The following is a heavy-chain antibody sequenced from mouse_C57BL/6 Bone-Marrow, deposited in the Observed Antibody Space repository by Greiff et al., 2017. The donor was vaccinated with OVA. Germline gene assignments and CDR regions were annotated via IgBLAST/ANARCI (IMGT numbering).Heavy chain of an antibody. CDR3: ARFFITTFMDD. D-gene: IGHD1-1*01. CDR1: GFTFSDYY. V-gene: IGHV5-12*01. Sequence: EVQLVESGGGLVQPGGSLKLSCAASGFTFSDYYMYWVRQTPEKRLEWVAYISNGGGSTYYPDTVKGRFTISRDNAKNTLYLQMSCMKSEDTAMYYCARFFITTFMDDWGQGTSVTVAT. J-gene: IGHJ4*01. CDR2: ISNGGGST.